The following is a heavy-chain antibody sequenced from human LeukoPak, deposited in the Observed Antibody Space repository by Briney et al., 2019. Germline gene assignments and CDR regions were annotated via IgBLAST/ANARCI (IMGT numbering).Heavy chain of an antibody. J-gene: IGHJ4*02. D-gene: IGHD3-3*01. CDR2: ISANDGNT. V-gene: IGHV1-8*02. CDR3: ARRNYDFWSGYYTVDY. CDR1: GYTFTSYG. Sequence: ASVKVSCKASGYTFTSYGISWVRQAPGQGLEWMGWISANDGNTDYPQKFQGRVTMTRNTSISTAYMELSSLRSEDTAVYYCARRNYDFWSGYYTVDYWGQGTLVTVSS.